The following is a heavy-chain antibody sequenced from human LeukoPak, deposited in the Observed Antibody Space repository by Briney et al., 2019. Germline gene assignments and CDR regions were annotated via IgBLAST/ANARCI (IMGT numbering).Heavy chain of an antibody. CDR2: INTNTGNP. CDR1: GYTFTGYY. V-gene: IGHV7-4-1*02. Sequence: GASVKVSCKASGYTFTGYYIHWVRQAPGQGLEWMGWINTNTGNPTYAQGFTGRFVFSLDTSVSTAYLQISSLKAEDTAVYYCARDRVYCSGGSCYFSAFDYWGQGTLVTVSS. D-gene: IGHD2-15*01. J-gene: IGHJ4*02. CDR3: ARDRVYCSGGSCYFSAFDY.